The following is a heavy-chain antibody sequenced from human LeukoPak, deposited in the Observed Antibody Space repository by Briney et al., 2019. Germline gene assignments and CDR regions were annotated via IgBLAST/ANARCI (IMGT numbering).Heavy chain of an antibody. CDR3: ARGRNDFWSGYSYYMDV. Sequence: GASVKVSCKASGYTFTSYDINWGRQASGQGVEWMGWMNPNNCNTGYAQKFQGRVTITRNTSISTAYMELSSLRSEDTAVYYCARGRNDFWSGYSYYMDVWGKGTTVSVSS. J-gene: IGHJ6*03. D-gene: IGHD3-3*01. CDR2: MNPNNCNT. CDR1: GYTFTSYD. V-gene: IGHV1-8*01.